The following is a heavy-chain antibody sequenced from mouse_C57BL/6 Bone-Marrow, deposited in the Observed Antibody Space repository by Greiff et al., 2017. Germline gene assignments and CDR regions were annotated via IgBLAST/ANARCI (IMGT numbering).Heavy chain of an antibody. CDR2: IRSKSNNYAT. Sequence: EVQGVESGGGLVQPTGSLKLSCAASGFSFNTYAMNWVRQAPGKGLEWVARIRSKSNNYATYYADSVKDRFTISRDDSESMLYLQMNNLKTEDTAMYYCVRNPKLLRRGAYWGQGTLVTVSA. V-gene: IGHV10-1*01. D-gene: IGHD1-1*01. J-gene: IGHJ3*01. CDR1: GFSFNTYA. CDR3: VRNPKLLRRGAY.